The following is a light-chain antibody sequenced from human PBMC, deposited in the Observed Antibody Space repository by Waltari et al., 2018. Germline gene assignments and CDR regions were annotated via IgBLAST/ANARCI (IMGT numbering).Light chain of an antibody. V-gene: IGLV1-47*01. J-gene: IGLJ2*01. CDR1: SSNIGSNY. Sequence: QSVLTQPPSASGTPGQRVTISCSGSSSNIGSNYIYWYHQLPGTAPKLLLYRNNPRPSGVPDRFSGSKSGTSASLAISGLRSEDEADYYCASWDDILSGVLFGGGTKLSVL. CDR3: ASWDDILSGVL. CDR2: RNN.